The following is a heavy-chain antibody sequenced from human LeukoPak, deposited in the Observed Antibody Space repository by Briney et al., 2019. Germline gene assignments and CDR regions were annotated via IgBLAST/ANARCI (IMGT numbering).Heavy chain of an antibody. J-gene: IGHJ5*02. CDR2: IYYSGST. CDR1: GGSISSYY. V-gene: IGHV4-59*01. CDR3: AREGYDFWSGHINNWFDP. Sequence: PSETLSLTCTVSGGSISSYYWSWIRQPPGKGLEWIGYIYYSGSTNYNPSLKSRVTISVDTSKNQFSLKLSSVTAADTAVYYCAREGYDFWSGHINNWFDPWGQGTPVTVSS. D-gene: IGHD3-3*01.